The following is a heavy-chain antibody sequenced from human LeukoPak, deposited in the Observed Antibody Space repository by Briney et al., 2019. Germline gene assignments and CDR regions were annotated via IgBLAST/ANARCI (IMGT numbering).Heavy chain of an antibody. CDR2: IYHSGST. J-gene: IGHJ1*01. V-gene: IGHV4-59*01. CDR1: GGSISTYY. CDR3: ARGGAARLHFQN. Sequence: KPSETLSLTCTVSGGSISTYYWNWIRQPPGKGLEWTGYIYHSGSTNYNPSLQSRVTISVGTSKNQFTLNLNSVTAADTAVYYCARGGAARLHFQNWGQGTLVTVSS. D-gene: IGHD6-6*01.